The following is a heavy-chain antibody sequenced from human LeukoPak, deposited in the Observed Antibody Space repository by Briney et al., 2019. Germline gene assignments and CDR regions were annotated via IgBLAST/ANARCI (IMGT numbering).Heavy chain of an antibody. Sequence: SETRSLTCAVYGGSFSGYYWSWIRQPPGKGLEWIGEINHIGSTNYNPSLKSRVTISVDTSKNQFSLKLSSVTAADTAVYYCARTRIAVAGALGYWGQGTLVTVSS. V-gene: IGHV4-34*01. CDR2: INHIGST. J-gene: IGHJ4*02. CDR3: ARTRIAVAGALGY. D-gene: IGHD6-19*01. CDR1: GGSFSGYY.